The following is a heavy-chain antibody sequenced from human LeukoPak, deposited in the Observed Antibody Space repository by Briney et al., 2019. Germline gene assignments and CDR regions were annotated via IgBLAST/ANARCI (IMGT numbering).Heavy chain of an antibody. Sequence: PSETLSLTCTVSGGSISSSSYYWSWIRQPAGKGLEWIGRIYTSGSTNYNPSLKSRVTMSVDTSKNQFSLKLSSVTAADTAVYYCAREWEWINTILWDNSYYYMDVWGKGTTVTVSS. CDR3: AREWEWINTILWDNSYYYMDV. CDR1: GGSISSSSYY. D-gene: IGHD3-3*01. V-gene: IGHV4-61*02. CDR2: IYTSGST. J-gene: IGHJ6*03.